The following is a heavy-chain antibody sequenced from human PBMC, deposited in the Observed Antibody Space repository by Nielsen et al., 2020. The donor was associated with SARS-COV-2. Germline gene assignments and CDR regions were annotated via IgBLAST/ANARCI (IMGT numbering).Heavy chain of an antibody. V-gene: IGHV3-20*01. D-gene: IGHD2-21*02. J-gene: IGHJ6*02. Sequence: GGSLRLSCAASGFTFDDYGMSWVRQAPGKGLEWVSGINWNGGSTGYADSVKGRFTISRDNAKNSLYLQMNSLRAEDTALYHCARVVTAIYYYYGMDVWGQGTTVTVSS. CDR2: INWNGGST. CDR3: ARVVTAIYYYYGMDV. CDR1: GFTFDDYG.